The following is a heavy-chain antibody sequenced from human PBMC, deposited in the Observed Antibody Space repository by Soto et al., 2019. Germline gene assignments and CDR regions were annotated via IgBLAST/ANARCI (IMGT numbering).Heavy chain of an antibody. D-gene: IGHD4-17*01. V-gene: IGHV4-31*03. CDR1: GGSLSSGGYY. J-gene: IGHJ4*02. Sequence: QVQLQESGPGLVKPSQTLSLTCTDSGGSLSSGGYYWSWIRQHPGKGLEWIGYIYYSGTTYDNPSLKSRVTISVDTSKNQFSLRLSSVTAADTAVYHCARKATVTTCFDYWGQGTLVTVSS. CDR3: ARKATVTTCFDY. CDR2: IYYSGTT.